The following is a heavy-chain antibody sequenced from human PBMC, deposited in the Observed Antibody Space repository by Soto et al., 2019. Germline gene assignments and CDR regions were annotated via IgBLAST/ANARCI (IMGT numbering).Heavy chain of an antibody. CDR1: GGTFSSYA. Sequence: ASVKVSCKASGGTFSSYAISWVRQAPGQGLEWMGGIIPILGTANYAQKFQGRVTITADESTSTAYMELSSLRSEDTAVYYCARGYCSGGSCWLFDYWGQGTLVTVSS. CDR3: ARGYCSGGSCWLFDY. J-gene: IGHJ4*02. CDR2: IIPILGTA. D-gene: IGHD2-15*01. V-gene: IGHV1-69*13.